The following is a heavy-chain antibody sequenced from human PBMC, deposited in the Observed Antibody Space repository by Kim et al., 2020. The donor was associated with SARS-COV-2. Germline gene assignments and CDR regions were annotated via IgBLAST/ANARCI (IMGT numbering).Heavy chain of an antibody. Sequence: GGSLRLSCAASGFTFNNFAMHWVRQAPGKGLECVVVISYDGSKMFYADSVKGRFTISRDDSKNTVSLQMNSLTPEDTAVYYCARESAISSRHYFYYNGMDVWGQGTTVTVSS. D-gene: IGHD2-2*01. J-gene: IGHJ6*02. CDR1: GFTFNNFA. CDR2: ISYDGSKM. V-gene: IGHV3-30*04. CDR3: ARESAISSRHYFYYNGMDV.